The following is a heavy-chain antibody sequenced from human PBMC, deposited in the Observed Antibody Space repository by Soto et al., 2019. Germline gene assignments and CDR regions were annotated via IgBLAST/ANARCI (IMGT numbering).Heavy chain of an antibody. J-gene: IGHJ6*02. D-gene: IGHD2-21*02. V-gene: IGHV3-23*01. Sequence: EVQLLESGGGLVQPGGSLRLSCAASGFTFSTYEMSWVRQAPGKGLEWVSVISGSGGSTYYADSVKGRFTISRDNSQNSVYMQMNSLRAEDTAVYYWAKERSLVVTAMDVWGQGPTVTVSS. CDR2: ISGSGGST. CDR1: GFTFSTYE. CDR3: AKERSLVVTAMDV.